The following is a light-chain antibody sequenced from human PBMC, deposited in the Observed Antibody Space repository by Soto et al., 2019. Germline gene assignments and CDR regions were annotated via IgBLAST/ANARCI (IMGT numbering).Light chain of an antibody. J-gene: IGLJ1*01. CDR1: SSDVGSYNR. V-gene: IGLV2-18*01. CDR2: EVS. Sequence: QSALTQPPSVSGSPGQSVTISCTGTSSDVGSYNRVSWYQQHPGTAPKLMIYEVSNRPSGVPDRFSGSKSGNTASLTISGLQAEDEADYYCSLYTSSSTWVFGPGPKLTV. CDR3: SLYTSSSTWV.